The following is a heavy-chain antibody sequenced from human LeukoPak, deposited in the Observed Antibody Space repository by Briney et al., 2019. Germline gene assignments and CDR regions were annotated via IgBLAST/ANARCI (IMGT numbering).Heavy chain of an antibody. D-gene: IGHD1-26*01. CDR2: ISWNSGSI. CDR1: GFTFDDYA. J-gene: IGHJ4*02. CDR3: AKEGGY. Sequence: PGRSLRLSCAASGFTFDDYAMHWVRQAPGKGLEWVSGISWNSGSIGYADSVKGRFTISRDNAKNSLYLQMNSLRAEDMALYYCAKEGGYWDQGTLVTVSS. V-gene: IGHV3-9*03.